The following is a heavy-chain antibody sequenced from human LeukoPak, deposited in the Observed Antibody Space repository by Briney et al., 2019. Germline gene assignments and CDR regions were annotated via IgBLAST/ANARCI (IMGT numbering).Heavy chain of an antibody. V-gene: IGHV3-33*01. CDR2: IWYDGSNK. J-gene: IGHJ2*01. CDR1: GFTFSSYG. CDR3: ARDYLDWYFDL. Sequence: PGGSLRLSCAASGFTFSSYGMHWVRQAPGKGLEWVAVIWYDGSNKYYADSVKGRFTISRENSKNTLYLQMNSLRAEDTAVYYCARDYLDWYFDLWGRGTLVTVSS.